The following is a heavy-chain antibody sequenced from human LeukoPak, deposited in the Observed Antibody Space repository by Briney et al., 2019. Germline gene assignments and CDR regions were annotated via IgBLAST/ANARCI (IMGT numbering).Heavy chain of an antibody. CDR3: ARSLRLTGSLGSD. CDR2: INAGNGNT. J-gene: IGHJ4*02. D-gene: IGHD1-20*01. CDR1: GYTFTSYA. Sequence: ASVNVSCKASGYTFTSYAMHWVRQAPGQRLEWMGWINAGNGNTKYSQKFQGRVTITRDTSASTAYMELSRLRSDDTAVYYCARSLRLTGSLGSDWGQGTLVTVSS. V-gene: IGHV1-3*01.